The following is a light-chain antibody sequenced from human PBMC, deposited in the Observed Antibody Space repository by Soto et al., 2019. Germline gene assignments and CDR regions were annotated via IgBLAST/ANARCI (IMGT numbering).Light chain of an antibody. CDR2: DAS. Sequence: DIRLTQSPSTVSASVGDRVTITCRASQSINTWLAWYQQKPGKAPRVLIYDASSLQSGVPSRFSGSGSGTEFTITISSQEPDDFATHYCQQYDENFGQGTKLEIK. V-gene: IGKV1-5*01. CDR1: QSINTW. CDR3: QQYDEN. J-gene: IGKJ2*01.